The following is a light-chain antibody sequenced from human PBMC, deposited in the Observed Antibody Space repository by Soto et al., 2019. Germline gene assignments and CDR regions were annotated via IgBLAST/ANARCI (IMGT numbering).Light chain of an antibody. CDR2: DAS. Sequence: EIVLTQSTATLSLSPGERAALSCRASQSVSSYLAWYQQKPGQAPRLLIYDASKRAPGIPARFTGSGSGTDFTLTISSLEPEDFAVYFCQQRSNWPSTVGGGTKVEI. CDR1: QSVSSY. V-gene: IGKV3-11*01. J-gene: IGKJ4*01. CDR3: QQRSNWPST.